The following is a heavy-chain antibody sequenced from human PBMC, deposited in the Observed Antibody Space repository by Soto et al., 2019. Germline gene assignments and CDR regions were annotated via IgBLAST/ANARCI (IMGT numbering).Heavy chain of an antibody. CDR1: CVSSDSFY. J-gene: IGHJ5*02. CDR3: AREGGVLRMSNWLDP. CDR2: ISHTGTT. V-gene: IGHV4-61*01. Sequence: CVSSDSFYWSWIRQPPGKALEWIGYISHTGTTSYNPSLQSRVTMSIHTSKNQFSLNLSSVTAADTAIYYCAREGGVLRMSNWLDPWGQGTLVTVSS. D-gene: IGHD3-3*01.